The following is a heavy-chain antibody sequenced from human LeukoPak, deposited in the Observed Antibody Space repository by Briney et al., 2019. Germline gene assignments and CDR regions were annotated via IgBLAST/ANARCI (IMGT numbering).Heavy chain of an antibody. J-gene: IGHJ4*02. CDR3: ARDNRITIFGVVIIFDY. D-gene: IGHD3-3*01. CDR1: GFTFSSYS. CDR2: ISSSSSYI. Sequence: GGSLRLSCAASGFTFSSYSMNWVRQAPGKGLEWVSSISSSSSYIYYADSVKDRFTISRDNAKNSLYLQMNSLRAEDTAVYYCARDNRITIFGVVIIFDYWGQGTLVTVSS. V-gene: IGHV3-21*01.